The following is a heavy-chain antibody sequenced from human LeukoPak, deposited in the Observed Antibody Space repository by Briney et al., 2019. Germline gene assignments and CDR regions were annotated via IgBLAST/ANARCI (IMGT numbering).Heavy chain of an antibody. CDR1: GGAFSSYA. D-gene: IGHD6-19*01. V-gene: IGHV1-69*04. Sequence: ASVKVSCKASGGAFSSYAISWVRQAPGQGLEWMGRIIPILGIANYAQKFQGRVTITADKSTSTAYMELSSLRSEDTAVYYCARCDSSGWYLGYWGQGTLVTVSS. CDR3: ARCDSSGWYLGY. J-gene: IGHJ4*02. CDR2: IIPILGIA.